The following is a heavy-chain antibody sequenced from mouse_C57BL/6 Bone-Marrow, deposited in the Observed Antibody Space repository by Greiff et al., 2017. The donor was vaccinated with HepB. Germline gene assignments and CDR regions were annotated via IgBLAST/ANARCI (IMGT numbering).Heavy chain of an antibody. CDR3: AIWDGNYVDYFDY. CDR2: IHPSDSDT. J-gene: IGHJ2*01. CDR1: GYTFTSYW. V-gene: IGHV1-74*01. Sequence: QVQLQQPGAELVKPGASVKVSCKASGYTFTSYWMHWVKQRPGQGLEWIGRIHPSDSDTNYNQKFKGKATLTVDKSSSTAYMQLSILTSEDSAVYYCAIWDGNYVDYFDYWGQGTTLTVSS. D-gene: IGHD2-1*01.